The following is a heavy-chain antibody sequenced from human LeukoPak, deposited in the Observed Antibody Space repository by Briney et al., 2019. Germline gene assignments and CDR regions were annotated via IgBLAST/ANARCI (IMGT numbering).Heavy chain of an antibody. J-gene: IGHJ4*02. CDR3: ARHDSSGYYFDY. CDR1: GGSFSGYY. CDR2: INHSGST. V-gene: IGHV4-34*01. Sequence: SETLSLTCAVYGGSFSGYYWRWIRQPPGKGLEWIGEINHSGSTNYNPSPKSRVTISVDTSKNQFSLKLSSVTAADTAVYYCARHDSSGYYFDYWGQGTLVTVSS. D-gene: IGHD3-22*01.